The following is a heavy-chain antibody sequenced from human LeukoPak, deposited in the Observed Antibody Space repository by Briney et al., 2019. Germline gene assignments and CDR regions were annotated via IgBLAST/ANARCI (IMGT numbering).Heavy chain of an antibody. V-gene: IGHV1-69*06. D-gene: IGHD2-2*01. CDR2: IIPIFGTA. CDR1: GGTFSTYA. Sequence: SVKVSCKASGGTFSTYAINWVRQAPGQGLEWMGGIIPIFGTANYAQKFQGRVTMTEDTSTDTAYMELSSLRSEDTAVYYCATETTRRYCSSTSCFGAFDIWGQGTMVTVSS. CDR3: ATETTRRYCSSTSCFGAFDI. J-gene: IGHJ3*02.